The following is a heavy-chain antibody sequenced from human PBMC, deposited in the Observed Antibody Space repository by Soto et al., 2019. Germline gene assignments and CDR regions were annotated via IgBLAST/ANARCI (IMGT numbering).Heavy chain of an antibody. Sequence: GGSLRLSCAASGITVSSNYMSWVRQAPGKGLEWVSVIYSGGSTDYADSVKGRFTISRDNSKNTLYLQMNSLRAEDTAMYYCARCGVTTSGYYSYGMDVWGQGTTVTVSS. CDR3: ARCGVTTSGYYSYGMDV. D-gene: IGHD4-17*01. CDR2: IYSGGST. V-gene: IGHV3-53*01. CDR1: GITVSSNY. J-gene: IGHJ6*02.